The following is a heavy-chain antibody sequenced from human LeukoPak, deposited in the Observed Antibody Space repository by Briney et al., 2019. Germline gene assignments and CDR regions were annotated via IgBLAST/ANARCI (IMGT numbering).Heavy chain of an antibody. Sequence: GGSLRLSCAASGFTFSSYGMHWVRQAPGKGLEWVAFIWYDGSNKYYADSVKGRFTISRDNSKNTLYLQMNSLRAEGTAVYYCAKGDCSSTSCSTHYYYYYMDVWGKGTTVTVSS. CDR3: AKGDCSSTSCSTHYYYYYMDV. J-gene: IGHJ6*03. CDR2: IWYDGSNK. CDR1: GFTFSSYG. D-gene: IGHD2-2*01. V-gene: IGHV3-30*02.